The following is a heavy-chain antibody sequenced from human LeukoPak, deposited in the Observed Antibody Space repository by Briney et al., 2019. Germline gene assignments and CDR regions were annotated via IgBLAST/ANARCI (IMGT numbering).Heavy chain of an antibody. V-gene: IGHV3-30-3*01. CDR2: ISYDGSNK. Sequence: GGSLRLSCAASGFTFSSYAMHCVRQAPGMGLEWVGVISYDGSNKYYADSVKGRFTISRDNSKNTFYLQMNSLRSEDTALYYWGENHGGGPPYGLDVWGQGTRSPSP. D-gene: IGHD3-16*01. CDR3: GENHGGGPPYGLDV. J-gene: IGHJ6*02. CDR1: GFTFSSYA.